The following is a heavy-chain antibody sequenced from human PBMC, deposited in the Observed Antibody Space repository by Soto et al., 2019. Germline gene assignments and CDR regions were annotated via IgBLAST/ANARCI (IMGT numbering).Heavy chain of an antibody. CDR3: ASHSSLRGYCISTSCYGYYYGMDV. CDR1: GGTFSSYA. D-gene: IGHD2-2*01. Sequence: QVQLVQSGAEVKKPGSSVKVSCKASGGTFSSYAISWVRQAPGQGLEWMGGIIPIFGTADYAQKFQGRVTSTADESTSTAYMELSSLRSEDTAVYYCASHSSLRGYCISTSCYGYYYGMDVGGQGTTVTVSS. J-gene: IGHJ6*02. CDR2: IIPIFGTA. V-gene: IGHV1-69*12.